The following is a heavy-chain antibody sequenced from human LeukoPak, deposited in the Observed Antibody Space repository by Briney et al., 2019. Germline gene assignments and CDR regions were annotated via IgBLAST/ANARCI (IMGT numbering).Heavy chain of an antibody. CDR3: ARGPTNPNTIFGNLYYYYGMDV. CDR2: INHSGST. V-gene: IGHV4-34*01. CDR1: GGSFSGYY. D-gene: IGHD3-3*01. J-gene: IGHJ6*02. Sequence: PSETLSLTCAVYGGSFSGYYWSWIRQPPGKGLEWIGEINHSGSTNYNPSLKSRVTISVDTSKNQFSLKLSSVTAADTAVYYCARGPTNPNTIFGNLYYYYGMDVWGQGTTVTVSS.